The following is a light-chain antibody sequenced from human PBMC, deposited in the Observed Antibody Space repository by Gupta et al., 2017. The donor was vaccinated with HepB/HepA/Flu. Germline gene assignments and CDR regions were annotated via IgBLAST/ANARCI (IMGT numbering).Light chain of an antibody. CDR3: AAWDDSRSGQV. Sequence: QSVLTHPPSASGTPGQRVTISCSGSSSNIGLNYVYWYQQLPGTAPKLLIYRNNQRPSGVPDRFSGSKSGTSASLAISGPRAEDEADYHCAAWDDSRSGQVFGGGTKLTVL. CDR2: RNN. CDR1: SSNIGLNY. J-gene: IGLJ3*02. V-gene: IGLV1-47*01.